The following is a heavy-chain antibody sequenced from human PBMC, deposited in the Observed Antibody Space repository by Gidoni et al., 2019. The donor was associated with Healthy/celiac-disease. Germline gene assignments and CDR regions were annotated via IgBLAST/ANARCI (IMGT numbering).Heavy chain of an antibody. V-gene: IGHV2-5*02. J-gene: IGHJ3*02. CDR2: IYWDDDK. D-gene: IGHD6-6*01. Sequence: QITLKESGPTLLQPTQTLTLTCTFSGFSLSTSGVGVGWIRPPPGKALELLALIYWDDDKRYSPSLKSRITITKDTSKNQVVLTRTNMDPVDTATYDCAHRYMSIDAFDIWGQGTMVTVSS. CDR1: GFSLSTSGVG. CDR3: AHRYMSIDAFDI.